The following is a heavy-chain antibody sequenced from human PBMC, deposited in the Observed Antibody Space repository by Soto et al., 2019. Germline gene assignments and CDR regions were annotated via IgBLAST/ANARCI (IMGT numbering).Heavy chain of an antibody. CDR2: IYPGDSDT. CDR1: GYSFTSYW. V-gene: IGHV5-51*01. D-gene: IGHD2-15*01. Sequence: GESLKISCKGSGYSFTSYWIGWVRQMPGKGLEWMGIIYPGDSDTRYSPSFQGQVTISADKSISTAYLQWSSLKASDTAMYYCASGFIGYCSGGSCYGGSAAFDIWGQGTMVTVSS. CDR3: ASGFIGYCSGGSCYGGSAAFDI. J-gene: IGHJ3*02.